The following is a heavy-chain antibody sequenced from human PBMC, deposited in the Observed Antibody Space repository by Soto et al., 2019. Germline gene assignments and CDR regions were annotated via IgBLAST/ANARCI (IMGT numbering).Heavy chain of an antibody. J-gene: IGHJ4*02. Sequence: SETLSITCAVSGGSISSSNWWSWVRPPPGKGLEWIGEIYHSGSTNYNPSLKSRVTISVDKSKNQFSLKLSSVTAADTAVYYCARVAVAGTRVDYWGQGTLVTVSS. CDR2: IYHSGST. CDR3: ARVAVAGTRVDY. CDR1: GGSISSSNW. D-gene: IGHD6-19*01. V-gene: IGHV4-4*02.